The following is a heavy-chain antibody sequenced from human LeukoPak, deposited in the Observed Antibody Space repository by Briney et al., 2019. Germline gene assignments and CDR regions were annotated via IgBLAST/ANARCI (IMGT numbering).Heavy chain of an antibody. CDR3: ARDRTTGTHWGFDY. J-gene: IGHJ4*02. CDR2: ISYDGSNK. CDR1: GFTFSSYG. V-gene: IGHV3-30*03. D-gene: IGHD1-1*01. Sequence: GGSLRLSCAASGFTFSSYGMHWVRQAPGKGLEWVAVISYDGSNKYYADSVKGRFTISRDNSKNTLYLQMNSLRAEDTAVYYCARDRTTGTHWGFDYWGQGTLVTVSS.